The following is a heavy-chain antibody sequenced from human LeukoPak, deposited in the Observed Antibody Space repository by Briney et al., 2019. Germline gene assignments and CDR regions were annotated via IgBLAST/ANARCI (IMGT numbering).Heavy chain of an antibody. CDR2: ISYDGSNK. D-gene: IGHD3-22*01. CDR3: ARDPVPLWSYDSRGYLDY. Sequence: GRSLRLSCAASGFTFSSYAMHWVRQAPGKGLEWVAVISYDGSNKYYADSVKGRFTISRDNSKNTLYLQMNSLRAEDTAVYYCARDPVPLWSYDSRGYLDYWGQGTLVAVSS. V-gene: IGHV3-30-3*01. J-gene: IGHJ4*02. CDR1: GFTFSSYA.